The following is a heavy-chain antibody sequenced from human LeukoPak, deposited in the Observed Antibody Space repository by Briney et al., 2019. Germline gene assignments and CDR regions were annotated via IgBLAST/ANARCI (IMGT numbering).Heavy chain of an antibody. J-gene: IGHJ4*02. CDR2: IYYSGST. V-gene: IGHV4-39*07. Sequence: SETLSLTCTVSGGSISSYYWGWIRQPPGKGLEWIGSIYYSGSTYYNPSLKSRVTISVDTSKNQFSLKLSSVTAADTAVYYCARDRVDGDSSYWGQGTLVTVSS. CDR3: ARDRVDGDSSY. D-gene: IGHD4-17*01. CDR1: GGSISSYY.